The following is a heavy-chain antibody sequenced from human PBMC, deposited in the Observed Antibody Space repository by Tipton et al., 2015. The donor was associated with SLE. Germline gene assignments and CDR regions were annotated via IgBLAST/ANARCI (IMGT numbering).Heavy chain of an antibody. CDR2: ISYDGRT. CDR1: GGSIRSSNW. J-gene: IGHJ3*02. D-gene: IGHD7-27*01. Sequence: TLSLTCDVSGGSIRSSNWWSWIRQHPGKGLEWIGFISYDGRTKYNPSLKSRVTISLDTSKTQFFLRLSSVTAADTAVYFCARGPNWGLDDAFDIWGQGTMVSVSS. CDR3: ARGPNWGLDDAFDI. V-gene: IGHV4-31*11.